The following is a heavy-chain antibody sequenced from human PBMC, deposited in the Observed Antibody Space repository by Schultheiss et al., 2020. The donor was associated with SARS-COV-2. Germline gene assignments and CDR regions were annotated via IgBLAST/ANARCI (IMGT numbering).Heavy chain of an antibody. J-gene: IGHJ4*02. CDR2: IYYSGST. V-gene: IGHV4-30-4*01. CDR1: GGSISSGDYY. Sequence: SCTVSGGSISSGDYYWSWIRQPPGKGLEWIGYIYYSGSTYYNPSLKSRVTISVDTSKNQFSLKLSSVTAADTAVYYCARFYDILTGYSDYWGQGTLVTVSS. CDR3: ARFYDILTGYSDY. D-gene: IGHD3-9*01.